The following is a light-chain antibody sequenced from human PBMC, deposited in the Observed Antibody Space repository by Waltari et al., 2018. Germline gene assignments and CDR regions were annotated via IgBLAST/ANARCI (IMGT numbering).Light chain of an antibody. CDR3: MQALQTPIT. CDR2: LGS. J-gene: IGKJ3*01. CDR1: QSLLHSNGYNY. V-gene: IGKV2-28*01. Sequence: IVMPQSPLSLPVTPGEPASISCRSSQSLLHSNGYNYCDWYLQKPGQSPQLLIYLGSNRASGVPDRFSGSGSGTDFTLKISRVEAEDVGVYYCMQALQTPITFGPGTKVDIK.